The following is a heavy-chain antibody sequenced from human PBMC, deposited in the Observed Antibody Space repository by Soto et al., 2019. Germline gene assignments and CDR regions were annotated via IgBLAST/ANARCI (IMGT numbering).Heavy chain of an antibody. V-gene: IGHV3-53*01. J-gene: IGHJ5*02. CDR2: IYTGGST. CDR3: ARAYGGNPALFDP. D-gene: IGHD4-17*01. CDR1: GFTVSSDY. Sequence: EVQLVESGGGLIQPGGSLRLSCAASGFTVSSDYMSWVRQAPGKGLEWVSVIYTGGSTYYADSVKRRFTFSRDNSKNTLYLQMNSLRAEDTAVYYCARAYGGNPALFDPWGQGTLVTVSS.